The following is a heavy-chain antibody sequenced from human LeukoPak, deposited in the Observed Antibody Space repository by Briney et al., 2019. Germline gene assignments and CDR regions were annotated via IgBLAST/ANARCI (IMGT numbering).Heavy chain of an antibody. CDR1: GYTFTSDG. Sequence: ASVKVSCKASGYTFTSDGISWVRQAPGQGLEGMGWISAYNGNTNYAQKLQGRVTMTTDPSTSTAYMELRRLRSDAPAVYYCARVGAAAGTLDVWGQGTTVTVSS. D-gene: IGHD6-13*01. CDR3: ARVGAAAGTLDV. V-gene: IGHV1-18*01. CDR2: ISAYNGNT. J-gene: IGHJ6*02.